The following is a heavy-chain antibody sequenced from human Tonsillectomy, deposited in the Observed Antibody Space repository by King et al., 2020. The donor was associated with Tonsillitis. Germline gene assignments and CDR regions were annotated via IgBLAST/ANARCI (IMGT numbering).Heavy chain of an antibody. Sequence: VQLVESGAEVKKPGASVKVSCKASGYTFTSYDINWVRKATGHRLEWMGWMNPNSGNTGYAQKLQGRVTMTRNTPISTAYMELISLSSEDTAVSYCAGGLGQWLVHGGGFDLWGQGTLVTVSS. CDR3: AGGLGQWLVHGGGFDL. D-gene: IGHD6-19*01. CDR2: MNPNSGNT. V-gene: IGHV1-8*02. J-gene: IGHJ5*02. CDR1: GYTFTSYD.